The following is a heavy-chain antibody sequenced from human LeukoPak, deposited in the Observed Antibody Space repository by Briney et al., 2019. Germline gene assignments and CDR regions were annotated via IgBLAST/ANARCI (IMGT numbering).Heavy chain of an antibody. D-gene: IGHD5-18*01. CDR2: IYTSWST. CDR1: GCSISSYH. J-gene: IGHJ4*02. CDR3: AGGRSELMELWTFDY. V-gene: IGHV4-4*07. Sequence: PSETLSLTCTVSGCSISSYHWSWIRQPAGKGLDWIGRIYTSWSTNYKPSINSRVTMSVDTSKNQFSLKLSSVNGADTDVYYCAGGRSELMELWTFDYWGQGTLVTVSS.